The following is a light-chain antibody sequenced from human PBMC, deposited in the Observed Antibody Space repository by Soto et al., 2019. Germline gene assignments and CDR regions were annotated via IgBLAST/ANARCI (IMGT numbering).Light chain of an antibody. J-gene: IGLJ1*01. CDR2: DVS. V-gene: IGLV2-11*01. CDR3: CSYAGSYTYV. CDR1: SSDVGGYNY. Sequence: QSALTQPRSVSGSPGQSVTISCTGASSDVGGYNYVSWYQQHPGKAPQLMIYDVSKRPSGVPDRFSGSKSGNTASLTISGLQTEDEADYYCCSYAGSYTYVFGTGTKGTVL.